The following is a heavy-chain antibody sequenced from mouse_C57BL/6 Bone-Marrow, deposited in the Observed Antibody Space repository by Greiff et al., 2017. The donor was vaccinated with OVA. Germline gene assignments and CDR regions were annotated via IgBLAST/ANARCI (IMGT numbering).Heavy chain of an antibody. Sequence: QVQLQQSGAELMKPGASVKLSCKATGYTFTGYWIEWVKQRLGHGLEWIGEILPGSGSTNYNEKFKGKATFTADTSSNTAYMQLSSLTTEDSAIYYCARERRSLYGSYPFWYFDVWGTGTTVTVSS. D-gene: IGHD1-1*01. CDR3: ARERRSLYGSYPFWYFDV. CDR2: ILPGSGST. CDR1: GYTFTGYW. V-gene: IGHV1-9*01. J-gene: IGHJ1*03.